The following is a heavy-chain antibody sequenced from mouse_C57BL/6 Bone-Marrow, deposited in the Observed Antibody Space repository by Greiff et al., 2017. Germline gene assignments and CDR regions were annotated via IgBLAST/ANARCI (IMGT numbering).Heavy chain of an antibody. J-gene: IGHJ1*03. CDR1: GYSFTGYY. CDR3: ARWTYGSSYWYFDV. V-gene: IGHV1-42*01. D-gene: IGHD1-1*01. Sequence: EVQLQESGPELVKPGASVKISCKASGYSFTGYYMNWVKQSPEKSLEWIGEINPSTGGTTYNQKFKAKATLTVDKSSSTAYMQLKSLTSEDSAVYNCARWTYGSSYWYFDVWGTGTTVTVSS. CDR2: INPSTGGT.